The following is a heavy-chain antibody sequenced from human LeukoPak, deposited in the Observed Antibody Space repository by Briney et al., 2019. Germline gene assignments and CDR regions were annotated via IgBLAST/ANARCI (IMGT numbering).Heavy chain of an antibody. D-gene: IGHD3-16*01. Sequence: GGSLRLSCAASGFTFSSYSMTWVRQAPGKGLEWVSSMSSSSSYIYYADSVKGRFTISRDNAKNSLYLQMNSLRADDTAVYYCARDRADYVWGSPIEYWGQGALVTVSS. J-gene: IGHJ4*02. CDR1: GFTFSSYS. V-gene: IGHV3-21*01. CDR3: ARDRADYVWGSPIEY. CDR2: MSSSSSYI.